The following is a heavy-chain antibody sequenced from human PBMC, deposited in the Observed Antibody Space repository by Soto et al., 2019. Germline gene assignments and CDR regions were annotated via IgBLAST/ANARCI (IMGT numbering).Heavy chain of an antibody. CDR3: ATSFRYFDN. Sequence: GPLRVSCAGSVFTPTTTPLSWVRQPPGKGLEWVTTISGTASRTYYVDSVKGRFFISRDNSKNTVTLQMNNLTLDDTAVYYCATSFRYFDNWGQGTRVTVSS. CDR2: ISGTASRT. D-gene: IGHD3-9*01. CDR1: VFTPTTTP. J-gene: IGHJ4*02. V-gene: IGHV3-23*01.